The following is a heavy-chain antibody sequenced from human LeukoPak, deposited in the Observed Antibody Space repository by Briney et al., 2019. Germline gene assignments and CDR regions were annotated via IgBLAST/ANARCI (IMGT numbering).Heavy chain of an antibody. D-gene: IGHD1-1*01. V-gene: IGHV3-64D*06. Sequence: GGSLRLSCSASGFTFSSYAMHWVRQAPGKGLEYVSAISSNGGSTYYADSVKGRFTISRDNSKNTLYLQMSSLRVEDTAVYYCVKANSAGTTPGLYYYYYGMDVWGKGTTVTVSS. CDR2: ISSNGGST. CDR1: GFTFSSYA. CDR3: VKANSAGTTPGLYYYYYGMDV. J-gene: IGHJ6*04.